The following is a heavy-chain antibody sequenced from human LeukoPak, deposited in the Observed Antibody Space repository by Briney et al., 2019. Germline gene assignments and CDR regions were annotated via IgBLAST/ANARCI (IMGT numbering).Heavy chain of an antibody. CDR1: GFTFSNYI. J-gene: IGHJ4*02. CDR3: ARELFSSDYIWGSYYHQFDY. D-gene: IGHD3-16*01. V-gene: IGHV3-21*01. CDR2: ISSRDGYI. Sequence: GGSLRLSCAASGFTFSNYIMNWVRQSPGKGLEWVSSISSRDGYIYYAASVKGRFTISGDNANNSLYLQMNSLRDEDTAVYYCARELFSSDYIWGSYYHQFDYWGQGTLVTVSS.